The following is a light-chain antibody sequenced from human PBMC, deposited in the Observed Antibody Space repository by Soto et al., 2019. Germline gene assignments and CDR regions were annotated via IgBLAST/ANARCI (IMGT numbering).Light chain of an antibody. V-gene: IGKV3-20*01. Sequence: DIVLTQSPAILSLSPGERATLSCRATERVDGRYLAWYQQRPGQAPRLLIYATYRRATGIPDRFSGSASGSDFTLTISRVEPEYFVWYYCQQYHDSPLYAFGQGTKLEIK. CDR3: QQYHDSPLYA. CDR2: ATY. CDR1: ERVDGRY. J-gene: IGKJ2*01.